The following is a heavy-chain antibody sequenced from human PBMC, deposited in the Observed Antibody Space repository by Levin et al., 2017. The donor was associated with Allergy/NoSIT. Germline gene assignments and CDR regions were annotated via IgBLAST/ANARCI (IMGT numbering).Heavy chain of an antibody. CDR1: GFTFSGHW. Sequence: PGGSLRLSCVASGFTFSGHWMHWVRQAPGKGPVWVARIKNDGTSTSYADSVKGRFTISRDNAKNTLYLQMNSLRVEDTAVYYCAKSDWFDPWGQGTQVTVSS. V-gene: IGHV3-74*01. J-gene: IGHJ5*02. CDR2: IKNDGTST. CDR3: AKSDWFDP.